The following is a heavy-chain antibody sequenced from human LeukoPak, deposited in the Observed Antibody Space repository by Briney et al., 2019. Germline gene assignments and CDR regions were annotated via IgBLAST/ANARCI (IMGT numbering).Heavy chain of an antibody. CDR2: ISYDGSNK. D-gene: IGHD6-19*01. CDR3: AKADGGQWPSSYYYYYMDV. V-gene: IGHV3-30*04. CDR1: GFTFGDYA. J-gene: IGHJ6*03. Sequence: GGSLRLSCTASGFTFGDYAMSWFRQAPGKGLEWVASISYDGSNKYYADSVKGRFTISRDNSKNTLYLQMNSLRAEDTAVYYCAKADGGQWPSSYYYYYMDVWGKGTTVTVSS.